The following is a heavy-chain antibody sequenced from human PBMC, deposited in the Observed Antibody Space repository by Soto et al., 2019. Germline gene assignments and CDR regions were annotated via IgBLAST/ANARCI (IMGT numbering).Heavy chain of an antibody. CDR2: IYYSGST. V-gene: IGHV4-59*01. Sequence: SETLSLTCTVSGGSISRYYWSWIRQPPGKGLEWIGYIYYSGSTNYNPSLKSRVTISVDTSKNQFSLKLSSVTAADTAVYYCETYDYGMDVWPQGTSATVS. CDR3: ETYDYGMDV. D-gene: IGHD2-2*01. J-gene: IGHJ6*02. CDR1: GGSISRYY.